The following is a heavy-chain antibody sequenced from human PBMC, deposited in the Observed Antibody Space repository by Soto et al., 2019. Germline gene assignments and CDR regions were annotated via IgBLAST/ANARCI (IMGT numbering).Heavy chain of an antibody. V-gene: IGHV1-3*01. CDR3: ARGLYDSSGTQRFELAY. Sequence: ASVKVSCKASGYTFTSYAMHWVRQAPGQRLEWMGWINAGNGNTKYSQKFQGRVTITRDTSASTAYMELSSLRSEDTAVYYCARGLYDSSGTQRFELAYWGQGTLVTVSS. D-gene: IGHD3-22*01. J-gene: IGHJ4*02. CDR2: INAGNGNT. CDR1: GYTFTSYA.